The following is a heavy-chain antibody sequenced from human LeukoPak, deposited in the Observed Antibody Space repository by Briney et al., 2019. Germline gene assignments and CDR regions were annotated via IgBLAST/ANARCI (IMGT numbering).Heavy chain of an antibody. CDR3: ARAVYSSSWENFDY. Sequence: ASVKVSCKASRYTFTGYYMHWVRQAPGQGLEWMGWINPNSGGTNYAQKFQGRVTMTRDTSISTAYMELSRLRSDDTAVYYCARAVYSSSWENFDYWGQGTLVTVSS. CDR1: RYTFTGYY. CDR2: INPNSGGT. V-gene: IGHV1-2*02. D-gene: IGHD6-13*01. J-gene: IGHJ4*02.